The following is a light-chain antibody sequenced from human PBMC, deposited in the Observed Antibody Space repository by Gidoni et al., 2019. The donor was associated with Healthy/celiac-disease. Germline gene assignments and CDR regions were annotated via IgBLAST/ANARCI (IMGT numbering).Light chain of an antibody. V-gene: IGKV3-11*01. Sequence: EIVLTQSPATLSLSPGNTATLSCRASQSVSSYLAWYQQKPGQAPRLLIYDAANRATGIPARLSGSGSGTDFTITISSLEPEDFAVYYCQQRSNWPPLTCGGGTKVEIK. CDR1: QSVSSY. CDR3: QQRSNWPPLT. J-gene: IGKJ4*01. CDR2: DAA.